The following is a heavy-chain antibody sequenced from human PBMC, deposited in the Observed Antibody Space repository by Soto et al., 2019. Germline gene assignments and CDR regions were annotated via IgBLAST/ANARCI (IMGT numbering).Heavy chain of an antibody. CDR3: ARICSGGICYGEEERDNWFDP. Sequence: GGSLRLSCEASGFTFSSYGMSWFRQAPGKGLEWVSAIRSSGGDTYYADSVKGRFTISRDTSRNTLYLQMNSLRSEDTAVYYCARICSGGICYGEEERDNWFDPWGQGTLVTVSS. D-gene: IGHD2-15*01. V-gene: IGHV3-23*01. CDR2: IRSSGGDT. J-gene: IGHJ5*02. CDR1: GFTFSSYG.